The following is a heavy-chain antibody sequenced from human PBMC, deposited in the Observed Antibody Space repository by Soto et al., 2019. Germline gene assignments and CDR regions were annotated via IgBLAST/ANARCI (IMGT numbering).Heavy chain of an antibody. CDR2: INTDGSDT. D-gene: IGHD6-19*01. CDR1: GIPFRTYW. V-gene: IGHV3-74*01. J-gene: IGHJ4*02. CDR3: TRGAPSGWSH. Sequence: PGGSLRLSCAASGIPFRTYWMHWVRQPPGKGLVWVSAINTDGSDTSYADSVKGRFTISRDNAKNTLYLQMNSLRPEDTAVYFCTRGAPSGWSHWGQGALVTVSS.